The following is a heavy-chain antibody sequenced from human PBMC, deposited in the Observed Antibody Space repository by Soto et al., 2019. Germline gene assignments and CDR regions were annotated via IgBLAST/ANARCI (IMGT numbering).Heavy chain of an antibody. V-gene: IGHV3-48*01. CDR1: GFTFSSYS. J-gene: IGHJ3*02. CDR3: AARWGNQLLHDAFDI. CDR2: ISSSSSTI. Sequence: PGGSLRPSCAASGFTFSSYSMNWVRQAPGKGLEWVSYISSSSSTIYYADSVKGRFTISRDNAKNSLYLQMNSLRAEDTAVYYCAARWGNQLLHDAFDIWGQGTMVTVSS. D-gene: IGHD2-2*01.